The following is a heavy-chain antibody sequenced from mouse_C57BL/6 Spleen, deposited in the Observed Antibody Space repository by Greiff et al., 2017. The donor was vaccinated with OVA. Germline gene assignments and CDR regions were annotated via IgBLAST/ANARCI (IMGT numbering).Heavy chain of an antibody. CDR2: INPNNGGT. Sequence: EVQLQQSGPELVKPGASVKISCKASGYTFTDYYLYWVKQSHGKSLEWIGDINPNNGGTSYNQKFKGKATLTVDKSSSTAYMELRSLKSEDTAVYYCARDEGWFDYWGQGTLVTVSA. V-gene: IGHV1-26*01. CDR3: ARDEGWFDY. J-gene: IGHJ3*01. CDR1: GYTFTDYY.